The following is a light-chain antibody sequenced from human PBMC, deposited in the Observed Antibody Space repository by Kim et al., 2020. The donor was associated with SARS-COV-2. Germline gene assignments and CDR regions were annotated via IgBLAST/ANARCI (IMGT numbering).Light chain of an antibody. V-gene: IGLV2-14*03. CDR2: DVS. J-gene: IGLJ1*01. CDR1: SSDVGAYKY. CDR3: SSYTSSSTNYV. Sequence: SITISCTGSSSDVGAYKYVSWYQQHPGKAPKLMIYDVSNRPSGVSNRFSGSKSCNAASLTSSGLQAEDEADYYCSSYTSSSTNYVFGTGTKVTVL.